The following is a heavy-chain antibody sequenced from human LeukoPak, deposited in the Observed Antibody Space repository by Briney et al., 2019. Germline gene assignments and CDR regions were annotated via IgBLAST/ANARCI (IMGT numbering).Heavy chain of an antibody. CDR1: GGSFSSGSYY. J-gene: IGHJ4*02. CDR3: ARGSRPVYNLLTGKRYFDY. V-gene: IGHV4-61*02. CDR2: IYTSGST. Sequence: ASETLSLTCTVSGGSFSSGSYYWSWIRQPAGKGLEWIGRIYTSGSTNYNPSLKSRVTISVDTSKNQFSLKLSSVTAADTAVYYCARGSRPVYNLLTGKRYFDYWGQGTLLTVSS. D-gene: IGHD3-9*01.